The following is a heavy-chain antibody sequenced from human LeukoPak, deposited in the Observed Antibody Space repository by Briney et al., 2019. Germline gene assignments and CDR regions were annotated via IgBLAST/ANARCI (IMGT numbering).Heavy chain of an antibody. Sequence: PRGSLRLSCAASGFTFSSYSMNWVRQAPGKGLEWVSSISSSSSYIYYADSVKGRFTISRDNAKNSLYLQMNSLRAEDTAVYYCARRGRVAGTLGDYWGQGTLVTVSS. CDR3: ARRGRVAGTLGDY. CDR1: GFTFSSYS. V-gene: IGHV3-21*01. J-gene: IGHJ4*02. CDR2: ISSSSSYI. D-gene: IGHD6-19*01.